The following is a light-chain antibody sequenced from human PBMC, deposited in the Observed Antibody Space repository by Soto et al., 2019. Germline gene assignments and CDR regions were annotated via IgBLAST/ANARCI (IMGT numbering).Light chain of an antibody. CDR2: GAS. V-gene: IGKV3-20*01. Sequence: EFVLTQSPGTLSLSPGESATLSCSASQSVSSSYLAWYRQQHGQXPRLLIYGASSRATGIPDRFSGSGSGTDFTITISRLEPEDFAVYYCQQYGSSSWTFGQGTKVDIK. CDR1: QSVSSSY. J-gene: IGKJ1*01. CDR3: QQYGSSSWT.